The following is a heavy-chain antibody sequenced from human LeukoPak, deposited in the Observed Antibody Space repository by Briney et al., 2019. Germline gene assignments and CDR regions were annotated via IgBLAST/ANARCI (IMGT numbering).Heavy chain of an antibody. V-gene: IGHV3-66*01. CDR1: GFTVTNDY. D-gene: IGHD6-19*01. CDR2: IYSGGST. CDR3: ATDVRSSPLGF. J-gene: IGHJ4*01. Sequence: GGSLRLSCAVSGFTVTNDYMNWVRQAPGKGLEWVSIIYSGGSTYYADSVKGRFTISRDSSNNTLLLQMTNLRAEDSGLYYCATDVRSSPLGFWGHGTLVTVSS.